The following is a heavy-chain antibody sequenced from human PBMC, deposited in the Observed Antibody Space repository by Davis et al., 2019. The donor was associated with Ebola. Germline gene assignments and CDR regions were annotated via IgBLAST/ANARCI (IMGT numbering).Heavy chain of an antibody. CDR1: GYTFTSYG. V-gene: IGHV1-18*04. CDR2: ISAYNGNT. D-gene: IGHD6-13*01. Sequence: ASVKVSCKASGYTFTSYGISWVRQAPGQGLEWMGWISAYNGNTNYAQKLQGRVTMTTDTSTSTAYMELRSLRSDDTAVYYCARPIYSSSWFGYAFDIWGQGTMVSVSS. J-gene: IGHJ3*02. CDR3: ARPIYSSSWFGYAFDI.